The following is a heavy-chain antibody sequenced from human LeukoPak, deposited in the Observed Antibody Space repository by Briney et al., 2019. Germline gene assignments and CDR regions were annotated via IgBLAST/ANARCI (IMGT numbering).Heavy chain of an antibody. CDR3: ARSGGLYTSTWYFHR. CDR1: GGSISSYY. J-gene: IGHJ1*01. V-gene: IGHV4-59*01. D-gene: IGHD6-13*01. CDR2: IDYSGST. Sequence: SETLSLTCTVSGGSISSYYWSWIRQPPGKGLEWIGHIDYSGSTIHNPSLKSRVTISVNTSKNQFSLQLTSVTAADTAVYYCARSGGLYTSTWYFHRWGQGTLVTVSS.